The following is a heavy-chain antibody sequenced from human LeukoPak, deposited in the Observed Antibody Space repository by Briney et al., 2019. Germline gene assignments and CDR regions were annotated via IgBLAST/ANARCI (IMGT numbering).Heavy chain of an antibody. V-gene: IGHV1-8*01. CDR2: MNPSSGNT. CDR3: ARGTSMVRGVIRYNWFDP. J-gene: IGHJ5*02. Sequence: ASVKVSCKASGYTFTSYDINWVRQATGQGLEWMGWMNPSSGNTGYAQKFQGRVTMTRNTSISTAYMELSSLRSEDTAVYYCARGTSMVRGVIRYNWFDPWGQGTLVTVSS. CDR1: GYTFTSYD. D-gene: IGHD3-10*01.